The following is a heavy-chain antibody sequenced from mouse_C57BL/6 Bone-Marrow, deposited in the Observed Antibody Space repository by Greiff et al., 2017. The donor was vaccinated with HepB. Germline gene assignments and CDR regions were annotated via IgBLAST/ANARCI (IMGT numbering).Heavy chain of an antibody. J-gene: IGHJ4*01. CDR3: ARTRHYAMDY. Sequence: VKVVESGAELARPGASVKLSCKASGYTFTSYGISWVKQRTGQGLEWIGEIYPRSGNTYYNEKFKGKATLTADKSSSTAYMELRSLTSEDSAVYFCARTRHYAMDYWGQGTSVTVSS. V-gene: IGHV1-81*01. CDR1: GYTFTSYG. CDR2: IYPRSGNT.